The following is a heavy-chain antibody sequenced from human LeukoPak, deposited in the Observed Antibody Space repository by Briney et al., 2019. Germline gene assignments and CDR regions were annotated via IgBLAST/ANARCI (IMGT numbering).Heavy chain of an antibody. CDR2: IYYSGST. D-gene: IGHD3-3*01. V-gene: IGHV4-59*01. J-gene: IGHJ4*02. Sequence: PSETLSLTCTVSGGSISSYYWSWIRQPPGKGLEWIGYIYYSGSTNYNPYLKSRVTISVDTSKNQFSLKLSSVTAADTAVYYCARVTYYDFWSGYYPDYWGQGTLVTVSS. CDR1: GGSISSYY. CDR3: ARVTYYDFWSGYYPDY.